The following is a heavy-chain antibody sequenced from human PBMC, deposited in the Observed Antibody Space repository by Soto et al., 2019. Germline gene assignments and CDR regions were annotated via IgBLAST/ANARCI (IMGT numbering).Heavy chain of an antibody. V-gene: IGHV2-5*05. CDR2: IYWDDDK. CDR3: AHRGPRGAGSFEI. J-gene: IGHJ3*02. Sequence: GLDLEWLGIIYWDDDKFYGTSLESRLTITKATSETQVVLRMTNMDPVDTATYYCAHRGPRGAGSFEIWGQGTMVTVSS.